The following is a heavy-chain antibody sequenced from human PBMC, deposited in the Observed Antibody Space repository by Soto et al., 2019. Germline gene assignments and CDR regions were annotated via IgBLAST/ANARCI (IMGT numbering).Heavy chain of an antibody. J-gene: IGHJ4*02. CDR2: IYYSGYT. Sequence: PSETLSLTCSVSGGSVSCGDYYWTWIRQPPGKGLEWIGFIYYSGYTNYNASLKHRVTISVDTSKNQFSLKLGSVTAADTAVYYCAREVWYCSSTSCPFDYWGQGTLVTVSS. CDR1: GGSVSCGDYY. V-gene: IGHV4-61*08. CDR3: AREVWYCSSTSCPFDY. D-gene: IGHD2-2*01.